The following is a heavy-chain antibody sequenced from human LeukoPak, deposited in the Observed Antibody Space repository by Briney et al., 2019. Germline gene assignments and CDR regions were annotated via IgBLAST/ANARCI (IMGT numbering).Heavy chain of an antibody. CDR2: ISAYNGNT. CDR3: ARDQVGANNRYPDY. V-gene: IGHV1-18*01. D-gene: IGHD1-26*01. Sequence: GASVKVSCKASGYTFTSHGISWVRQAPGQGLEWMGWISAYNGNTNYAQKFQGRVTMTTDTSTSTAYMELRSLRSDDTAVYYCARDQVGANNRYPDYWGQGTLVTVSS. J-gene: IGHJ4*02. CDR1: GYTFTSHG.